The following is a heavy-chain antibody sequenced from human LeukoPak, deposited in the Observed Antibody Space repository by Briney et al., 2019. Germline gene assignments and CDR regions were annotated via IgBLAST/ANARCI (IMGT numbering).Heavy chain of an antibody. Sequence: GESLKISCKGSGXTFTNYWIGWVRQMPGKGLEWMGIVYPGDSDARYSPSFQGQVTFSADKSISTAYLQWSSLKASDTAIYYCARKHDYGDFPFDYWGQGTLVTVSS. V-gene: IGHV5-51*01. CDR1: GXTFTNYW. CDR2: VYPGDSDA. D-gene: IGHD4-17*01. CDR3: ARKHDYGDFPFDY. J-gene: IGHJ4*02.